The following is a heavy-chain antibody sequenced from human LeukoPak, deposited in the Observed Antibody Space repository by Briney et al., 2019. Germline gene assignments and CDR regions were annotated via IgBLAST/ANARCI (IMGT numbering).Heavy chain of an antibody. J-gene: IGHJ4*02. CDR1: GGSFSGYY. CDR2: IYTSGST. CDR3: ARGRYSGYDSLDY. D-gene: IGHD5-12*01. V-gene: IGHV4-59*10. Sequence: SETLSLTCAVYGGSFSGYYWSWIRQPAGKGLEWIGRIYTSGSTNYNPSLKSRVTISVDTSKNQFSLKLSSVTAADTAVYYCARGRYSGYDSLDYWGQGTLVTVSS.